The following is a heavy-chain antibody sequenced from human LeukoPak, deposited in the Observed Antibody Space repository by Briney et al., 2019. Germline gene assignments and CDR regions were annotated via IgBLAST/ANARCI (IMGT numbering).Heavy chain of an antibody. Sequence: SETLSLTCTVSGGSISSTSYYWVWIHQPPGKGLEWIGSIYYRGNTYYGPSLKSRVTISVDTSKNQFSLKLGSVTAADTAVYYCARQTTAYGSGWHFDNWGQGTLVTVSS. CDR3: ARQTTAYGSGWHFDN. D-gene: IGHD6-19*01. CDR1: GGSISSTSYY. J-gene: IGHJ4*02. V-gene: IGHV4-39*01. CDR2: IYYRGNT.